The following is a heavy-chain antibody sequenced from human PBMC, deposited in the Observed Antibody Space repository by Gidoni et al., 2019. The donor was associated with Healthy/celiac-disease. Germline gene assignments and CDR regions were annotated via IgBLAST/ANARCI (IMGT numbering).Heavy chain of an antibody. CDR3: ASYPHTY. CDR2: ISSSSSTI. CDR1: VSTFSRYS. Sequence: EVQLVESGGGLVQPGGSLRRSCAASVSTFSRYSMNWVRQAPGKGLEWFSYISSSSSTIYYADSVKGRFTISRDNAKNSLYLQMNSLRAEDTAVYYCASYPHTYWGQRTLVTVSS. V-gene: IGHV3-48*04. J-gene: IGHJ4*02.